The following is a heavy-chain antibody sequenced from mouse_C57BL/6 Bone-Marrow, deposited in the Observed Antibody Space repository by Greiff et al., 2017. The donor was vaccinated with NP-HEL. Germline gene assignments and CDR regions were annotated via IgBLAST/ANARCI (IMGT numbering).Heavy chain of an antibody. J-gene: IGHJ2*01. Sequence: EVQGVESGGDLVKPGGSLKLSCAASGFTFSSYGMSWVRQTPDKRLEWVATISSGGSYTYYPDSVKGRFTISIDNAKNSLYLQLSSLTSADTAMYYGARDGYYYGCYYFDYWGQGTTLTVSA. D-gene: IGHD1-1*01. CDR1: GFTFSSYG. CDR2: ISSGGSYT. CDR3: ARDGYYYGCYYFDY. V-gene: IGHV5-6*01.